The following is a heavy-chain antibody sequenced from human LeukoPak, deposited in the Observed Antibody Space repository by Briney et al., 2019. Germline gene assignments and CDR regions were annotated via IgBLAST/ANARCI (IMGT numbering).Heavy chain of an antibody. D-gene: IGHD3-9*01. CDR3: AKQATVLRYFDWLVDY. J-gene: IGHJ4*02. CDR2: IKQDGSEK. CDR1: GFTFSSRDW. Sequence: GGSLRLSCVASGFTFSSRDWMTWVRQAPGKGLEWVANIKQDGSEKNYVDSVKGRFTISRDNAKNSVDLQMNSLRVEDTAVYYCAKQATVLRYFDWLVDYWGQGTLVTVSS. V-gene: IGHV3-7*01.